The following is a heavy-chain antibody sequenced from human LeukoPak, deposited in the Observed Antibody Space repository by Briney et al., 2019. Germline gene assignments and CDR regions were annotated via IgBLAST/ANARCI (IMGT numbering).Heavy chain of an antibody. J-gene: IGHJ4*02. CDR2: IYYSGST. Sequence: SETLSLTCTVSGGSISSYYWSWIRQPPGKGLEWIGYIYYSGSTNYNPSLKSRLTIPVDPSKNQFSLKLSSVTAADTAVYYCARGVGATSEFDYWGQGTLVTVSS. CDR1: GGSISSYY. V-gene: IGHV4-59*01. D-gene: IGHD1-26*01. CDR3: ARGVGATSEFDY.